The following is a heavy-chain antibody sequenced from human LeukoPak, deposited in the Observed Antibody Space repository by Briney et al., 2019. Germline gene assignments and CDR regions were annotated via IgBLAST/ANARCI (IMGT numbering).Heavy chain of an antibody. CDR1: GGSIITYY. D-gene: IGHD6-6*01. CDR2: IYHSGST. CDR3: ARGGAARLHFQN. Sequence: ETLSLTCTVSGGSIITYYWNWIRQPPGKGLEWIGYIYHSGSTNYNPSLQSRVTISVDTSKNQFSLNLNSVTAADTAVYYCARGGAARLHFQNWGQGTLVTVSS. V-gene: IGHV4-59*01. J-gene: IGHJ1*01.